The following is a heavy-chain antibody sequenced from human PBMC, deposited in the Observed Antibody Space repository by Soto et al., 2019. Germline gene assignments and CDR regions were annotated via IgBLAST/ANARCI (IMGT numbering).Heavy chain of an antibody. D-gene: IGHD1-26*01. J-gene: IGHJ6*02. Sequence: QVQLVESGGGVVQPGTSLRLSCVASGFTFNKFDMHWIRQTPDKRLQWVAFIAYDGINKYYTGSVKGRFSISRDNSKNTVSLQMNNLGLEDTATYVCARGDQYDILHRYYAMDVWGPGTTVTISS. CDR1: GFTFNKFD. CDR2: IAYDGINK. V-gene: IGHV3-30-3*01. CDR3: ARGDQYDILHRYYAMDV.